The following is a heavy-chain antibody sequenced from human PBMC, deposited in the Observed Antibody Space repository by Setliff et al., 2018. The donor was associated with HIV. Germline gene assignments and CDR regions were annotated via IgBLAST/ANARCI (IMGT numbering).Heavy chain of an antibody. CDR1: GYTFTSYG. J-gene: IGHJ5*02. CDR2: IHPSGGST. D-gene: IGHD1-26*01. CDR3: ARGVSSGTYYFSQFNWFDP. V-gene: IGHV1-46*01. Sequence: GASVKVSCKASGYTFTSYGISWVRQAPGQGLEWMGIIHPSGGSTNYAQNFQGRVSMTRDTSTTTVHMELSSLRFEDTAVYYCARGVSSGTYYFSQFNWFDPWGQGTLVTVSS.